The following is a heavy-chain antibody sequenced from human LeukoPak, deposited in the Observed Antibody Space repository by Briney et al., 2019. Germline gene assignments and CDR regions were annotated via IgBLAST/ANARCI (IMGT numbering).Heavy chain of an antibody. CDR2: INWNGGST. D-gene: IGHD6-19*01. CDR3: ARGWIAVAGTDYYYYMDV. J-gene: IGHJ6*03. V-gene: IGHV3-20*04. CDR1: GFTFDDYG. Sequence: GGSLRLSRAASGFTFDDYGMSWVRQAPGKGLEWVSGINWNGGSTGYADSVKGRFTISRDNAKNSLYLQMNSLRAEDTALYYCARGWIAVAGTDYYYYMDVWGKGTTVTVSS.